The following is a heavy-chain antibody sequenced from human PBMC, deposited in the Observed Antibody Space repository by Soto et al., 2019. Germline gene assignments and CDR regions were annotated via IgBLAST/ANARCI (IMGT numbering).Heavy chain of an antibody. CDR2: ISSSSSTI. J-gene: IGHJ2*01. Sequence: PGKGREWVSYISSSSSTIYYADSVKGRFTISRDNAKNSLYLQMNSLRDEDTAVYYCARDSYYFFFRADDGIRDVGSVSAFLLNRATDL. D-gene: IGHD3-10*01. V-gene: IGHV3-48*02. CDR3: ARDSYYFFFRADDGIRDVGSVSAFLLNRATDL.